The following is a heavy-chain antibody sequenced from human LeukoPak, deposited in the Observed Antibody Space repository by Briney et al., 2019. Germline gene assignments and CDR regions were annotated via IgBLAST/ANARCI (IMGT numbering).Heavy chain of an antibody. J-gene: IGHJ4*02. D-gene: IGHD6-6*01. V-gene: IGHV3-23*01. Sequence: PGGTLRLSCAASGFTFSSYGMSWVRQAPGKGLEWVSAISGSGGSTSYAQKLQGRVTMTTDTSTTTVYMELSSLRSEDTAVYYCARDLLYSSSSSVGYWGQGTLVTVSS. CDR2: ISGSGGST. CDR3: ARDLLYSSSSSVGY. CDR1: GFTFSSYG.